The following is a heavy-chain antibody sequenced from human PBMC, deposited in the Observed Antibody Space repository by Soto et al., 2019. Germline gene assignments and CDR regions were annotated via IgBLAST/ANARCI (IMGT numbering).Heavy chain of an antibody. D-gene: IGHD1-1*01. CDR2: IKQDGSEK. CDR3: ARDPARAGTTWDNWFDP. Sequence: GGSLRLSCAASGFTFSSYGMHWVRQAPGKGLEWVANIKQDGSEKYYVDSVKGRFTISRDNAKNSLYLQMNSLRAEDTAVYYCARDPARAGTTWDNWFDPWGQGTLVTVSS. CDR1: GFTFSSYG. J-gene: IGHJ5*02. V-gene: IGHV3-7*01.